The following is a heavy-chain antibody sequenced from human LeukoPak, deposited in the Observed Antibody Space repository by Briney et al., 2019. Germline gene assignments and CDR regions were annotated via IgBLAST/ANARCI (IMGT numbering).Heavy chain of an antibody. J-gene: IGHJ4*02. CDR3: ARDSTWRLDY. CDR2: IMEDGSVK. CDR1: GFTFSSHW. V-gene: IGHV3-7*03. Sequence: QAGGSLRLSCTASGFTFSSHWMTWVRQPPGKGLEWVANIMEDGSVKYYVDSVKGRFTISRDNTKNALYLQMNSLRADDTAVYFCARDSTWRLDYWGQGTLITVSS. D-gene: IGHD5-12*01.